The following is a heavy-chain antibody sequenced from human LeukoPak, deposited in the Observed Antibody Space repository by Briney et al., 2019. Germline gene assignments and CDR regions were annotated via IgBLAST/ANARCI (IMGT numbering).Heavy chain of an antibody. CDR2: INPSGGST. J-gene: IGHJ4*02. D-gene: IGHD3-10*01. CDR3: ARGGRGLWDYGSGIRRRFDY. V-gene: IGHV1-46*01. Sequence: ASVKVSFKASGYTFTSYYMHWVRQAPGQGLEWMGIINPSGGSTSYAQKFQGRVTMTRDTSTSTVYMELSSLRSEDTAVYYCARGGRGLWDYGSGIRRRFDYWGQGTLVTVSS. CDR1: GYTFTSYY.